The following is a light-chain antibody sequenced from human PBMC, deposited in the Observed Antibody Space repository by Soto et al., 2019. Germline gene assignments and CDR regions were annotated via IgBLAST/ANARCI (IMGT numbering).Light chain of an antibody. CDR3: QQYKSYPLT. CDR2: DAS. V-gene: IGKV1-13*02. CDR1: QSISSA. J-gene: IGKJ2*01. Sequence: AIELTHSPSSLSAAVGDRVTITCRTSQSISSALAWYQKEPWKGPKLLIYDASSLESGVPSRYSGSGSGTDFTLTISCLQPDDFATYYCQQYKSYPLTFGQGTKLEVK.